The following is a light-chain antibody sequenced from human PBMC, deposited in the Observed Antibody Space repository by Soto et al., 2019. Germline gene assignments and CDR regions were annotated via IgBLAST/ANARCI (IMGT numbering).Light chain of an antibody. J-gene: IGKJ1*01. CDR1: QDIANF. CDR3: QKYNSPPRT. Sequence: DIQMTQSPSSLSASVGDRVSITCRASQDIANFLAWYQHKPGKVPTLLIYAASTLQSGVPSRFSGSASGTDFTLTISSLQPEEVATDDGQKYNSPPRTFGQGTKVEV. V-gene: IGKV1-27*01. CDR2: AAS.